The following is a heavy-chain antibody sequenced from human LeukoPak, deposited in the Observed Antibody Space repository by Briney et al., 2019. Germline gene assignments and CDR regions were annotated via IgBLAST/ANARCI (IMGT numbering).Heavy chain of an antibody. CDR1: GFTVSSNY. D-gene: IGHD3-16*02. V-gene: IGHV3-66*01. Sequence: GGSLRLSCAASGFTVSSNYMSWVRQAPGKGLEWVSVIYSGGSTYYADSVKGRFTISRDNSKNTLYLQMNSLRAEDTAVYYCAREGVGMITFGGVIVQFSPYFDYWGQGTLVTVSS. CDR2: IYSGGST. J-gene: IGHJ4*02. CDR3: AREGVGMITFGGVIVQFSPYFDY.